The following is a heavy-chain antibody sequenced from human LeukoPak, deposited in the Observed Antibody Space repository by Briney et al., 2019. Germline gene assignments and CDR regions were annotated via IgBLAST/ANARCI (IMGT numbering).Heavy chain of an antibody. CDR2: INPSGGST. CDR3: ARDYSNYHGPTSLWFNP. V-gene: IGHV1-46*01. CDR1: GYTFTSYG. Sequence: GASVKVSCKASGYTFTSYGISWVRQAPGQGLEWMGIINPSGGSTSYAQKFQGRVTMTRDMSTSTVYMELSSLRSEDTAVYYCARDYSNYHGPTSLWFNPWGQGTLVTVSS. D-gene: IGHD4-11*01. J-gene: IGHJ5*02.